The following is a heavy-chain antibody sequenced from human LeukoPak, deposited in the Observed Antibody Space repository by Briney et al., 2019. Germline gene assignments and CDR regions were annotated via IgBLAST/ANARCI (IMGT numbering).Heavy chain of an antibody. Sequence: SETLSLTCTVSGGSISSYYWSWIRQPPGKGLEWIGYIYYSGSANYNPSLESRVTISVDTSKNQFSLKLSSVTAADTAVYYCARTYSGSYYIFDYWGQGTLVTVSS. CDR2: IYYSGSA. V-gene: IGHV4-59*08. CDR1: GGSISSYY. CDR3: ARTYSGSYYIFDY. J-gene: IGHJ4*02. D-gene: IGHD1-26*01.